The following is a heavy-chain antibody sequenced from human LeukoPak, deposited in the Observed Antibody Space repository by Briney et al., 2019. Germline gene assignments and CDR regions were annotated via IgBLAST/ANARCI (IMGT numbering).Heavy chain of an antibody. D-gene: IGHD3-22*01. Sequence: SVKVSCKASAGTFSSYAISWVRQAPGQGLEWMGGIIPIFGTANYAQKIQGRVTITADESTSAAYMELSSLRSEDTAVYYCAGGGSRWGYYYDSSGPPVDAFDIWGQGTMVTVSS. CDR3: AGGGSRWGYYYDSSGPPVDAFDI. V-gene: IGHV1-69*13. J-gene: IGHJ3*02. CDR2: IIPIFGTA. CDR1: AGTFSSYA.